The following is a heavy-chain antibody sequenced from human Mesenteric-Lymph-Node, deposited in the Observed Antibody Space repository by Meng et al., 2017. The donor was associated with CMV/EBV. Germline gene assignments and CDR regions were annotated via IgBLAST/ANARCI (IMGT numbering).Heavy chain of an antibody. V-gene: IGHV3-66*02. J-gene: IGHJ6*02. Sequence: GGSLRLSCAASGFIVDSNYMNWVRQIPEKGLEWVSVIYSDGRTYYADSVRGRFTISRDISKNTLDLQMNSLRVEDTAVYFCAKVIAALPSAEYYGMDVWGQGTTVTVSS. CDR3: AKVIAALPSAEYYGMDV. CDR2: IYSDGRT. D-gene: IGHD6-6*01. CDR1: GFIVDSNY.